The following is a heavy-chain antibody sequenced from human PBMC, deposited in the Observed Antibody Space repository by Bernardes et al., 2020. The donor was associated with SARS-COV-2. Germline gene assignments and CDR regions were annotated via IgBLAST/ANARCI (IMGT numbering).Heavy chain of an antibody. CDR2: IDPSESYT. CDR3: VRQGPNGWYYFDY. V-gene: IGHV5-10-1*01. CDR1: GYSFSTYW. Sequence: GESLKISCKGSGYSFSTYWISWVRQMPGKGLEWMGRIDPSESYTNYSPSFQGHVTISADRSISTAYLQWSSLRASDSAMYYCVRQGPNGWYYFDYWGQGALVTVSS. J-gene: IGHJ4*02. D-gene: IGHD6-19*01.